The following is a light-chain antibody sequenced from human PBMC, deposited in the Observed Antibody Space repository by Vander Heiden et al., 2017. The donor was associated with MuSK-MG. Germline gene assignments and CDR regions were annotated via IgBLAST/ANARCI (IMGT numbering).Light chain of an antibody. J-gene: IGKJ5*01. CDR3: QQDGNSPPIT. CDR2: GAS. CDR1: QSVSSSQ. V-gene: IGKV3-20*01. Sequence: EIVLTQSPGTLSLSPGERATLSCRASQSVSSSQLVWYQHKPGQAPRLLIYGASRRAADIPDRFSGSGYGTDFTLTITRREPEDFAVYYCQQDGNSPPITFGQGTLLEIK.